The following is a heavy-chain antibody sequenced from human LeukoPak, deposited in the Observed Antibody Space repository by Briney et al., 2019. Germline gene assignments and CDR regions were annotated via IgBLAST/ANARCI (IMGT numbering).Heavy chain of an antibody. J-gene: IGHJ4*02. CDR1: GFTFSNHW. CDR2: IKGDESEQ. CDR3: ARDWSDLTTNPPDY. D-gene: IGHD1-26*01. Sequence: GGSLRLSCAASGFTFSNHWMSWVRQAPGKGLEWVANIKGDESEQHYVDSVKDRFTISGDNAKNSLFLQMNSLRVEDTAVYYCARDWSDLTTNPPDYWGQGTLITVSS. V-gene: IGHV3-7*01.